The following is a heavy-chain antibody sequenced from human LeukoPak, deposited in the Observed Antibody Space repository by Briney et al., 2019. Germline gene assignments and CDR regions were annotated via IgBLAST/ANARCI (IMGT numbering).Heavy chain of an antibody. CDR3: ARDYDWNDPSNWFDP. D-gene: IGHD1-1*01. J-gene: IGHJ5*02. V-gene: IGHV1-18*01. CDR2: ISAYNGNT. CDR1: GYTFTSYG. Sequence: GASVKVSCKASGYTFTSYGISWVRQAPGQGLEWMGWISAYNGNTNYAQKLQGRVTMTTDTSTSTAYMELRSPRSDDTAVYYCARDYDWNDPSNWFDPWGQGTLVTVSS.